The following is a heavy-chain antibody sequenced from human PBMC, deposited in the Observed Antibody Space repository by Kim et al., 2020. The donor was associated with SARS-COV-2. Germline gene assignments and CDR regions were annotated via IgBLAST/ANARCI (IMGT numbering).Heavy chain of an antibody. Sequence: GGSLRLSCAASGFTFSSYEMNWVRQAPGKGLEWVSYISSSGSTIYYADSVKGRFTISRDNAKNSLYLQMNSLRAEDTAVYYCARDLGMEALPEFDYWGEGGLASVSS. CDR2: ISSSGSTI. CDR1: GFTFSSYE. CDR3: ARDLGMEALPEFDY. V-gene: IGHV3-48*03. J-gene: IGHJ4*02. D-gene: IGHD1-1*01.